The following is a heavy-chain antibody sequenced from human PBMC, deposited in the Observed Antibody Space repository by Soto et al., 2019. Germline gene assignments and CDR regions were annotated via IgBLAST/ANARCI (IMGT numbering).Heavy chain of an antibody. D-gene: IGHD6-19*01. Sequence: VGSLRLSCAASGFTFRDYAMHWVRPAPGKGLEWVAVVSHDGRNTHYADSVKGRFTISRDSSKNTVSLEMTSLRAEDTAVYYCAKGGRQWLVTSDFNYWGQGALVTVSS. V-gene: IGHV3-30*18. CDR2: VSHDGRNT. J-gene: IGHJ4*02. CDR3: AKGGRQWLVTSDFNY. CDR1: GFTFRDYA.